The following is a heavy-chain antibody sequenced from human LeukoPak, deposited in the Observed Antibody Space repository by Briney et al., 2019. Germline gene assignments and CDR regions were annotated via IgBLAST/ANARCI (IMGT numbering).Heavy chain of an antibody. Sequence: LPGGSLRLSCAASGFTFGSYSMNWVRQAPGKGLEWVSYISSSSSTIYYADSVKGRFTISRDNAKNSLYLQMNSLRAEDTAVYYCARDLDTYVVLIAYDVFDIWGQGTMVTVS. CDR1: GFTFGSYS. CDR2: ISSSSSTI. J-gene: IGHJ3*02. CDR3: ARDLDTYVVLIAYDVFDI. D-gene: IGHD2-21*01. V-gene: IGHV3-48*04.